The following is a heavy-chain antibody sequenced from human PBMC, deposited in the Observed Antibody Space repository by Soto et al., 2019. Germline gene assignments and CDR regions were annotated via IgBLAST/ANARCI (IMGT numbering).Heavy chain of an antibody. J-gene: IGHJ4*02. D-gene: IGHD1-26*01. V-gene: IGHV1-46*03. CDR2: INPSIGTT. CDR3: ISTLGAHFDY. Sequence: ASVKVSCKASGYTFTSQNMHWVRQAPGQGLEWMGVINPSIGTTTYAQKFQGRVTMTSDTSTSSVYMEVSSLRSEDTAVYYCISTLGAHFDYWGQGTLVTVSS. CDR1: GYTFTSQN.